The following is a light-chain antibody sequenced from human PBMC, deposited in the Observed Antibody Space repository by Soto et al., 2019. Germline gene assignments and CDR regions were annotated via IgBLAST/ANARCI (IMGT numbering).Light chain of an antibody. J-gene: IGLJ1*01. V-gene: IGLV2-14*01. CDR2: EVS. CDR3: SSYSSSSTLV. Sequence: QSVLTQPASVSGSPGQTITIACTGTSSDVGGYKYVSWYQQHPGKAPKLMIYEVSNRPSGVSNRFSGSKSGNTASLTISGLQAEDEADYSCSSYSSSSTLVFGTGTKLTVL. CDR1: SSDVGGYKY.